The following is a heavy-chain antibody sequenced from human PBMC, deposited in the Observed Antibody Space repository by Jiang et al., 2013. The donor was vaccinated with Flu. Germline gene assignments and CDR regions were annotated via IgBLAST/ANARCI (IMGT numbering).Heavy chain of an antibody. D-gene: IGHD2/OR15-2a*01. Sequence: VQLLESAGGLVKSGGSLRLSCAASGFTFSDFYMSWIRQTPGKGLEWISYITSSFNTYYADSVKGRFTISRDNAKTSLYLQMSSLRGEDTAVYYCARGPPRWSFYYSLVDFWG. J-gene: IGHJ6*01. CDR3: ARGPPRWSFYYSLVDF. CDR2: ITSSFNT. CDR1: GFTFSDFY. V-gene: IGHV3-11*03.